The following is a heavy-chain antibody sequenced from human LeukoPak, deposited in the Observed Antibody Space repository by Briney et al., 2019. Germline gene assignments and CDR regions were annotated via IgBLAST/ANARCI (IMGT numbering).Heavy chain of an antibody. CDR3: ARDGSSGFFPLGGFDY. Sequence: SETLSLTCTVSGASISSWYWSWIRQPPGKGLEWIGDIYGSGSTNHNPSLKSRVTMSADTSKNQISLKLTFVTAADTAVYYCARDGSSGFFPLGGFDYWGQGTLVTVSS. V-gene: IGHV4-59*01. J-gene: IGHJ4*02. CDR2: IYGSGST. D-gene: IGHD6-19*01. CDR1: GASISSWY.